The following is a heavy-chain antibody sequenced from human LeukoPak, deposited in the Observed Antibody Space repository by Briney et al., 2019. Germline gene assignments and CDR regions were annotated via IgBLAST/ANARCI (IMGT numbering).Heavy chain of an antibody. J-gene: IGHJ5*02. CDR3: ARVVGDEVVGATSSFWFDP. V-gene: IGHV7-4-1*02. D-gene: IGHD1-26*01. CDR2: INTNTGNP. Sequence: ASVKVSCKASGYTFTSYAMNWVRQAPGQGLEWMGWINTNTGNPTYAQGFTGRFVFSLDTSVSTAYLQISSLKAEDTAVYYCARVVGDEVVGATSSFWFDPWGQGTLVTVSS. CDR1: GYTFTSYA.